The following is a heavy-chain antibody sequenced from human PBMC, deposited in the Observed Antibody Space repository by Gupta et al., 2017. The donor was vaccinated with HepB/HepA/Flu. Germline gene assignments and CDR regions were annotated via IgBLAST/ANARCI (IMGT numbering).Heavy chain of an antibody. J-gene: IGHJ3*02. D-gene: IGHD6-6*01. V-gene: IGHV4-39*01. CDR1: GGSIRSGSYF. CDR2: IYSSGST. CDR3: ARRCRSSQTFDI. Sequence: HLQLQESGPGLVKPSETLSLTFTVPGGSIRSGSYFWGWIRQPPGKGLEWIASIYSSGSTYYNPSLKSRVTISGHTFKTQCSLKMNLVNAADTAVCFCARRCRSSQTFDIWGQGTLVTVSS.